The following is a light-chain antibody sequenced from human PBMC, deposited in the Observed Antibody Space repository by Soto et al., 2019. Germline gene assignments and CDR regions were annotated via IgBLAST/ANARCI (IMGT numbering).Light chain of an antibody. V-gene: IGLV2-8*01. CDR1: SNDVGGYNY. Sequence: QSVLTQPPSASGSPGQSVAISCTGTSNDVGGYNYVSWYQQHPGKAPKLIIYEVSKRPSDIPDRFSGSKSGNTASLAVSGLQAEDEAGYYCSSYAATNNYVFGTGTKVTVL. CDR3: SSYAATNNYV. CDR2: EVS. J-gene: IGLJ1*01.